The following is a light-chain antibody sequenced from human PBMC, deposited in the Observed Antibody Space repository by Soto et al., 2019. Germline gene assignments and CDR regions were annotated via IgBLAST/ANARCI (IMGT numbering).Light chain of an antibody. CDR2: VGTGGIVG. Sequence: QPVLTQPPSASASLGASVTLTCTLSSGYSNYKVDWYQQRPGKGPRFVMRVGTGGIVGSKGDGIPDRFSVLGSGLNRYLTIKNIHEEDESDYHCGADHGSGSNFAYVFGTGTTLTVL. J-gene: IGLJ1*01. V-gene: IGLV9-49*01. CDR1: SGYSNYK. CDR3: GADHGSGSNFAYV.